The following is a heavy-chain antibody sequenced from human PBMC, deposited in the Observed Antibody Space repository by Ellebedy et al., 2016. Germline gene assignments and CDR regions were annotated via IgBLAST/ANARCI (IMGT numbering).Heavy chain of an antibody. CDR3: AKADSGSFVKHVSWFDP. D-gene: IGHD1-26*01. V-gene: IGHV3-9*01. J-gene: IGHJ5*02. CDR2: ITRNSGSI. Sequence: GGSLRLSCAASGFTFDDYAMHWVRQAPGKGLEWVSGITRNSGSIGYADSVKGRFTISRDNAKNSLYLQMNSLRAEDTALYYCAKADSGSFVKHVSWFDPWGQGTLVTVSS. CDR1: GFTFDDYA.